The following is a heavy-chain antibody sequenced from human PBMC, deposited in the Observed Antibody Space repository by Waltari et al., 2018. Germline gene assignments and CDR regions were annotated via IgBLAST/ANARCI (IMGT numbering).Heavy chain of an antibody. V-gene: IGHV4-59*01. J-gene: IGHJ4*02. CDR3: ARHRVSGSYYIDY. CDR1: GGPISSYY. D-gene: IGHD3-10*01. Sequence: QVQLQESGPGLVKPSETLSLTCTVSGGPISSYYWSWIRQPPGKGLEWIGYIYYSGSTNYTPSLKSRVTISVDTSKNQFSLKLSSVTAADTAVYYCARHRVSGSYYIDYWGQGTLVTVSS. CDR2: IYYSGST.